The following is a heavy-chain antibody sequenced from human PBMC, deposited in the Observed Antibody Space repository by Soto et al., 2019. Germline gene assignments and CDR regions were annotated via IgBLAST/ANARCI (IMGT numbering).Heavy chain of an antibody. J-gene: IGHJ4*02. CDR1: GGSISSYY. V-gene: IGHV4-59*01. Sequence: QVQLQESGPGLVKPSETLSLTCTVSGGSISSYYWSWIRQPPGKGLEWIGYIYYSGITDYNPSLKSRVTISADTSKSQSTLKLSFVTAADTAVYYCARGGGVYYFDYWGQGTLVTVSS. CDR3: ARGGGVYYFDY. D-gene: IGHD2-8*02. CDR2: IYYSGIT.